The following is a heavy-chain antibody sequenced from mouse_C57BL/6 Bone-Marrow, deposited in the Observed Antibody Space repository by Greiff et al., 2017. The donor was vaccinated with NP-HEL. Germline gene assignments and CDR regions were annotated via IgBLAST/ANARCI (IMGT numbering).Heavy chain of an antibody. V-gene: IGHV1-55*01. CDR2: IFPGSGST. D-gene: IGHD4-1*01. Sequence: VQLQQSGAELVKPGASVKMSCKASGYTFTSYWLTWVKQRPGQGLEWIGDIFPGSGSTNYNEKFKSKATLTVDTSSSTAYMQLSSLTSEDSAVYYCAQTGTPYFDYWGQGTTLTVSS. CDR1: GYTFTSYW. J-gene: IGHJ2*01. CDR3: AQTGTPYFDY.